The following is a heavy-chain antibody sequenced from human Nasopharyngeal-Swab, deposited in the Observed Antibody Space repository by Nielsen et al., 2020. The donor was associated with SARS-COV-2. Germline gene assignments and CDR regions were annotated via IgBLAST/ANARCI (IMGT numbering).Heavy chain of an antibody. CDR2: IYNGGSTT. CDR3: ASPYYFGSGF. V-gene: IGHV3-23*03. CDR1: GFTFSSYA. Sequence: GGSLRLSCVASGFTFSSYAMSWVRQAPGKGLEWVSVIYNGGSTTYYADSVKGRFTISGDNSKNTLYLQMNSLRAEDTAVYYCASPYYFGSGFWGQGTTVTVSS. D-gene: IGHD3-10*01. J-gene: IGHJ6*02.